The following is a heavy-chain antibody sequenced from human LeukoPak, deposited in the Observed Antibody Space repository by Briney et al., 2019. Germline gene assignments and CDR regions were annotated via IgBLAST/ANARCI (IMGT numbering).Heavy chain of an antibody. D-gene: IGHD6-13*01. CDR1: GLTFSSYS. V-gene: IGHV3-21*01. J-gene: IGHJ4*02. CDR3: ARSFLSIAAAATDY. CDR2: ISSSSSYI. Sequence: GGSLRLSCAASGLTFSSYSMNWVRRAPGKGLEWVSSISSSSSYIYYADSVKGRFTISRDNAKNSLYLQMNSLRAEDTAVYYCARSFLSIAAAATDYWGQGTLVTVSS.